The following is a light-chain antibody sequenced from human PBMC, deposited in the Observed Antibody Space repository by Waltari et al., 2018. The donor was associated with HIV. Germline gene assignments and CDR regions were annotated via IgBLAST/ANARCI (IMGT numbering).Light chain of an antibody. CDR1: SSDVGSYNL. CDR3: CSYAGSSPVL. CDR2: EGS. J-gene: IGLJ2*01. V-gene: IGLV2-23*01. Sequence: QSALTQPASVSGSPGQSITISCTGTSSDVGSYNLVSWYQQHPGKPPKLMIYEGSKRPSGVSNRFSGSKSGSTASLTISGLQAEDEAGYYCCSYAGSSPVLFGGGTKLTVL.